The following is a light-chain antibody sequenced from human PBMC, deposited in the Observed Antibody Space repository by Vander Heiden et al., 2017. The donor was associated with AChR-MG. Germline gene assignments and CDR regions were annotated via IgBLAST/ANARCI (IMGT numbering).Light chain of an antibody. CDR3: QKENSAPWT. CDR2: AAS. V-gene: IGKV1-27*01. CDR1: QGISSY. J-gene: IGKJ1*01. Sequence: DIQMTQSPSSLSASVGDRVTITCRASQGISSYLAWYQQKPGKVPKLLIYAASTLQSGVPSRFSGSGSGTDFTLTISSLQPEDVATYYCQKENSAPWTFGQRTKVEIK.